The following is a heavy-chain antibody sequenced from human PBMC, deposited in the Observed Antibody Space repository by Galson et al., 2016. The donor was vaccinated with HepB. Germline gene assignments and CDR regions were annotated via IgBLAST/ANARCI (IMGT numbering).Heavy chain of an antibody. Sequence: QSGAEVKKPGESLRISCKGSGYSFTSYWIGWVRQMPGKGLEWMGIIYPGDSDTRYSPSFQGQVTIPADKSIHTAHLQWSSLRASDTAMYYCAITGGDGNSWRGYAFGVWGQGTMVTVSS. CDR3: AITGGDGNSWRGYAFGV. V-gene: IGHV5-51*01. J-gene: IGHJ3*01. D-gene: IGHD4-23*01. CDR1: GYSFTSYW. CDR2: IYPGDSDT.